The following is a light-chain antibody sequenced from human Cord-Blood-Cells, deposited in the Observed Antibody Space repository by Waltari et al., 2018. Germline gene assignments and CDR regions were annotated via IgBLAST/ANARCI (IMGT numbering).Light chain of an antibody. CDR2: GAS. J-gene: IGKJ1*01. Sequence: EIVLTQSPGTLSLSPGDRATLSCRASQSVSSSYLAWYQQKPGQAHRLLIYGASSRATGIPDRFSGSGSGTDFTLTISRLEPEDFAVYYCQQYGSSPRTFGQGTKVEIK. V-gene: IGKV3-20*01. CDR1: QSVSSSY. CDR3: QQYGSSPRT.